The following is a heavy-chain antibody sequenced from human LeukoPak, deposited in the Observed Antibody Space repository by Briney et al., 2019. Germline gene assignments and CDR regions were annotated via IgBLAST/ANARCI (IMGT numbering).Heavy chain of an antibody. Sequence: GGSLRLSCAASGFSFADYAMHWARQTPGKGLEWVSGISWNSGSIAYADSVKGRFTISRDNAKNSLYLQMNSLTAEDTALYYCGRDGSNILTAYAFDIWGQGTMVTVSS. V-gene: IGHV3-9*01. J-gene: IGHJ3*02. D-gene: IGHD3-9*01. CDR3: GRDGSNILTAYAFDI. CDR1: GFSFADYA. CDR2: ISWNSGSI.